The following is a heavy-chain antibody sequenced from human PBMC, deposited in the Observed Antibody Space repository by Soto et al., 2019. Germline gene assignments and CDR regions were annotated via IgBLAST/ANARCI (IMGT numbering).Heavy chain of an antibody. J-gene: IGHJ6*02. Sequence: GSLRLSCAASGFTFSSYGMHWVRQAPGKGLEWVAVIWYDGSNKYYADSVKGRFTISRDNSKNTLYLQMNSLRAEDTAVYYCARDLMGATNPYYYYYGMDVWGQGTTVTVSS. V-gene: IGHV3-33*01. CDR2: IWYDGSNK. D-gene: IGHD1-26*01. CDR3: ARDLMGATNPYYYYYGMDV. CDR1: GFTFSSYG.